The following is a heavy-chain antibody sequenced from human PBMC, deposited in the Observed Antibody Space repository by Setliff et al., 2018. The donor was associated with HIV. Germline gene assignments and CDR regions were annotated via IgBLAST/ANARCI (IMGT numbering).Heavy chain of an antibody. V-gene: IGHV4-4*02. J-gene: IGHJ6*02. CDR3: ARHDASYYKWNDEVIWNHYGLDV. D-gene: IGHD1-20*01. Sequence: PSETLSLTCAVSGGSISSSNWWNWVRQPPGKGLGWIGKIYHSGSTNYNPSLKSRVTISVDKSKNQFSVKLNSVTAADTAVYYCARHDASYYKWNDEVIWNHYGLDVWGQGTTVTVSS. CDR1: GGSISSSNW. CDR2: IYHSGST.